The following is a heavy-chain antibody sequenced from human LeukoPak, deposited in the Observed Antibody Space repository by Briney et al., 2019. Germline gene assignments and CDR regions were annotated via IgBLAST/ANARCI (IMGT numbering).Heavy chain of an antibody. CDR2: INHSGST. Sequence: SETLSLTCAVYGGSFSGYYWSWIRQPPGKGLEWIGEINHSGSTNYNPSLKSRVTISVDTSKNQFSLKLSSVTAADTAVYYCAGEVVRGVIITQNVIDYWGQGTLVTVSS. J-gene: IGHJ4*02. V-gene: IGHV4-34*01. CDR3: AGEVVRGVIITQNVIDY. D-gene: IGHD3-10*01. CDR1: GGSFSGYY.